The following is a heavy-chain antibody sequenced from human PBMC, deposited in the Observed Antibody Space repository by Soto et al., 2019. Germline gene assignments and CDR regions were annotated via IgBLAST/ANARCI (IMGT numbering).Heavy chain of an antibody. CDR2: IYYSGST. D-gene: IGHD2-21*01. CDR3: SRRRDWTATDPLDY. Sequence: SETLSLTCTVPGGSISSSSYYWGWIRQPPGKGLEWIGSIYYSGSTYYNPSLKSRVTISVDTSKNQFSQKLSSVTAADTAVYNCSRRRDWTATDPLDYWGQGTLVTVSS. V-gene: IGHV4-39*01. CDR1: GGSISSSSYY. J-gene: IGHJ4*02.